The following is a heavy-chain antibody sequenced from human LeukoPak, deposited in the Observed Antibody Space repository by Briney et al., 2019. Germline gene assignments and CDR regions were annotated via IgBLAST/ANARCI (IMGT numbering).Heavy chain of an antibody. Sequence: ASVKVSCKASGYTFTGYYMHWVRQAPGQGLEWMGWINPNSGGTNCAQKFQGRVTMTRDTSISTAYIELSRLRSDDTAVYYCARDVAPIVVVPAATGYFQHWGQGTLVTVSS. J-gene: IGHJ1*01. V-gene: IGHV1-2*02. CDR2: INPNSGGT. D-gene: IGHD2-2*01. CDR3: ARDVAPIVVVPAATGYFQH. CDR1: GYTFTGYY.